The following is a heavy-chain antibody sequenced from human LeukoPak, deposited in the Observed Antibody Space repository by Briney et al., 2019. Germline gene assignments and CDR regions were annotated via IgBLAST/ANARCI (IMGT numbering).Heavy chain of an antibody. Sequence: GGSLRLSCAASGFTFRSYWMSWVRQAPGKGLEWVSAISGSGGSTYYADSVKGRFTISRDNSKNTLYLQMNSLRAEDTAVYYCAKDCSGGSCTDYWGQGTLVTVSS. CDR2: ISGSGGST. CDR1: GFTFRSYW. V-gene: IGHV3-23*01. D-gene: IGHD2-15*01. CDR3: AKDCSGGSCTDY. J-gene: IGHJ4*02.